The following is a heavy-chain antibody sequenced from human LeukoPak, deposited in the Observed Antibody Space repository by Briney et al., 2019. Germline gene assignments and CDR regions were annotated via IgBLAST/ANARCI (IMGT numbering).Heavy chain of an antibody. CDR1: GGTFSSCA. D-gene: IGHD6-19*01. CDR3: ARDQGAVGWDYYYYMDV. J-gene: IGHJ6*03. Sequence: GASVKVSCKASGGTFSSCAISWVRQAPGQGLEWMGGIIPIFGTANYAQKFQGRVTITADESTSTAYMELSSLRSEDTAVYYCARDQGAVGWDYYYYMDVWGKGTTVTVSS. V-gene: IGHV1-69*13. CDR2: IIPIFGTA.